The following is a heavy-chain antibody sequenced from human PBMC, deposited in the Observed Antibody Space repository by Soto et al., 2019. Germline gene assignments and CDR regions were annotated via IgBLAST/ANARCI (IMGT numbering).Heavy chain of an antibody. J-gene: IGHJ4*02. CDR2: FDPEDGET. V-gene: IGHV1-24*01. Sequence: ASVKVSCKVSGYTLTELSMHWVRQAPGKGLEWMGGFDPEDGETIYAQKFQGRVTMTEDTSTDTAYMELSSLRSEDTAVYYCAISRGVDYYFDYWGQGTLVTVSS. CDR3: AISRGVDYYFDY. CDR1: GYTLTELS. D-gene: IGHD2-15*01.